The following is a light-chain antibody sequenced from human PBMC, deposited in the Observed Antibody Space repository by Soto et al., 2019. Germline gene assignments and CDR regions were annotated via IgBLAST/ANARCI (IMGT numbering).Light chain of an antibody. Sequence: AIRMTQSPSSLSASTGDRVTITCRASQGISSYLAWYQQKPGKAPKLLIYAASTLQSGVPSRFSGSGSGTDFTLTISCLQSEDFATYYCQQYDSYRTFGQGTKVAIK. J-gene: IGKJ1*01. CDR2: AAS. V-gene: IGKV1-8*01. CDR1: QGISSY. CDR3: QQYDSYRT.